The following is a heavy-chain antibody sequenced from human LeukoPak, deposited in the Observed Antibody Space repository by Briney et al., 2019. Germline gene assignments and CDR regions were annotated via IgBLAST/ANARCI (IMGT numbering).Heavy chain of an antibody. D-gene: IGHD1-26*01. Sequence: PGESLKISCKGSGYSFTSYWIGWVRQMPGKGLEWMGIIYPGDSDTRYSPSFQGRVTISADKSISTAYLQWSSLEASDTAMYYCARYSGSRPYYFDYWGQGTLVTVSS. V-gene: IGHV5-51*01. J-gene: IGHJ4*02. CDR3: ARYSGSRPYYFDY. CDR1: GYSFTSYW. CDR2: IYPGDSDT.